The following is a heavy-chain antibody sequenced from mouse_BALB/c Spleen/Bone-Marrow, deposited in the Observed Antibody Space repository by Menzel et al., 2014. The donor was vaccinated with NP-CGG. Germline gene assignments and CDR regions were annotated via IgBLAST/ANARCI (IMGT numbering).Heavy chain of an antibody. CDR3: ARHAYYDQTEVSFVN. CDR2: INRGGGYT. D-gene: IGHD2-4*01. V-gene: IGHV5-9-2*01. Sequence: EVKLVESGGNLVKSGGSLKLSCAASGFTFSDYGMPWIRQTPEQRLEWVATINRGGGYTFYADSVKGRVTISRDNAKNNLYLQLSSLRSEDTALYYCARHAYYDQTEVSFVNWGQGTLVTVSS. J-gene: IGHJ3*01. CDR1: GFTFSDYG.